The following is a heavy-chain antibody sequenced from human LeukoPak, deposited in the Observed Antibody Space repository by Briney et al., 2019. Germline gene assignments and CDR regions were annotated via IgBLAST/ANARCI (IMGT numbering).Heavy chain of an antibody. CDR2: FDGDGRNT. V-gene: IGHV3-23*01. D-gene: IGHD4-17*01. CDR1: GFTLSGYA. CDR3: AKDWRDYGDYHAFDK. Sequence: GGSLRLSCAASGFTLSGYAMTWVRQAPGKGLEWVSAFDGDGRNTHHADSVKGRFTISRDNSKNTLYLQMSSLRAEDTAIYYCAKDWRDYGDYHAFDKWGQGTMVTVSS. J-gene: IGHJ3*02.